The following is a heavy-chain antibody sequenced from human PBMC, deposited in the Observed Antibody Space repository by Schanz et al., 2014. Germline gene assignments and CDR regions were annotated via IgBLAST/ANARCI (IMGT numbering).Heavy chain of an antibody. Sequence: EVELVESGGGLVKPGGSLRLSCVVSGFTFTNAWMSWVRQAPGKGLEWVGRIKSNTDGGTTDYATPVKGRFTISRDDSKNTLYLQMNSLKIEDTAVYYCASMATIPRKGGENWGQAPLFTVSS. CDR3: ASMATIPRKGGEN. J-gene: IGHJ4*02. D-gene: IGHD2-2*02. V-gene: IGHV3-15*01. CDR2: IKSNTDGGTT. CDR1: GFTFTNAW.